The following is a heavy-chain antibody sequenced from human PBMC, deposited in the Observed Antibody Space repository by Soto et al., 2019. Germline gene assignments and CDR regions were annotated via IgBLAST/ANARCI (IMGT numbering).Heavy chain of an antibody. CDR3: ARAEKWVPGSMGGY. CDR2: ISVYNGNR. V-gene: IGHV1-18*04. D-gene: IGHD5-12*01. J-gene: IGHJ4*02. CDR1: GYIFSTYG. Sequence: QVQLVQSGAEVKEPGASVKVSCRASGYIFSTYGISWVRQAPGQGLEWMGWISVYNGNRNYAQKLQGRVTMTTDTSTSTSYMELTSLRSDDTAVYYCARAEKWVPGSMGGYWGQGTLVTVNS.